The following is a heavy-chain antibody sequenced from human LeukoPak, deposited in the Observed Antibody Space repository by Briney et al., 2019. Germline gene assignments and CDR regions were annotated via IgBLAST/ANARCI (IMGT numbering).Heavy chain of an antibody. CDR3: AKDGGLWVSAHWGDS. V-gene: IGHV3-23*01. Sequence: GGSLRLSCAASGFTFSSYAMSWVRQTPGKGLEWVSTITTSDGNTYYADSVKGQFTVSRDNSKNTLFLQMNSLRAEDAAVYYCAKDGGLWVSAHWGDSWGRGTLVTVSS. CDR1: GFTFSSYA. CDR2: ITTSDGNT. J-gene: IGHJ4*02. D-gene: IGHD7-27*01.